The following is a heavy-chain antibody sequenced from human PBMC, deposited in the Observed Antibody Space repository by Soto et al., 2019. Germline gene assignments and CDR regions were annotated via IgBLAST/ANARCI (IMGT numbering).Heavy chain of an antibody. Sequence: QVQLVQSGAEVKKPGASVKVSCKASGYTFITYGVSWVRQAPGQGLDWLGRISTYNGNTRYAERLQGRVTMTTDTTTNTAYVELRNLRSDETAVYYCARGPTNYYDNSANYFLDYWGQGTLVTVSS. D-gene: IGHD3-22*01. J-gene: IGHJ4*02. CDR1: GYTFITYG. V-gene: IGHV1-18*01. CDR2: ISTYNGNT. CDR3: ARGPTNYYDNSANYFLDY.